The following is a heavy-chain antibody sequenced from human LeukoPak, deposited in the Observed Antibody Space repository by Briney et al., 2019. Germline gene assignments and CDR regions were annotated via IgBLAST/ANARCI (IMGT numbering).Heavy chain of an antibody. J-gene: IGHJ4*02. CDR1: GFSLSTSGMC. V-gene: IGHV2-70*01. D-gene: IGHD3-22*01. CDR3: ARIRRYYDSSGYLSMYYFDY. Sequence: SGPTLVNPTQTLTLTCTFSGFSLSTSGMCVSWIRQRPGKALEWLALIDWDDEKYYSTSLKIRLTISKDTSKNQVVLTMTNMDPVDTATYYCARIRRYYDSSGYLSMYYFDYWGQGTLVTVSS. CDR2: IDWDDEK.